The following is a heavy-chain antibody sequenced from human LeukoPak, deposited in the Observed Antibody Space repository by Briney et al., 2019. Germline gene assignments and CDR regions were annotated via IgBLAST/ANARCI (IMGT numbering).Heavy chain of an antibody. D-gene: IGHD6-19*01. J-gene: IGHJ5*02. CDR1: GDSISSYY. Sequence: SETLSLTCTVSGDSISSYYWSWIRQPAGKGLEWIGRVHTSGSTNYSPSLKSRVAMSVHTSKNQFSLKLSSVTAADTAIYYCARDLRSSGWFDIWGQGTLVAVSS. CDR3: ARDLRSSGWFDI. V-gene: IGHV4-4*07. CDR2: VHTSGST.